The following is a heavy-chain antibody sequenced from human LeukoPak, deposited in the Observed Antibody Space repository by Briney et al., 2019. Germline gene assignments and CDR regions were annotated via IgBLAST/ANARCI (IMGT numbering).Heavy chain of an antibody. CDR2: IYCSRST. V-gene: IGHV4-59*08. Sequence: PSQTLSLTCTVTGPSISSYYWRWVRQLPGKGLAWLGYIYCSRSTTYNPSLKRRVIISVDTSKNQLSLKLSPVTAADTDVYYCARRAGYYYGMDVWGQGTTVTVSS. J-gene: IGHJ6*02. CDR3: ARRAGYYYGMDV. CDR1: GPSISSYY.